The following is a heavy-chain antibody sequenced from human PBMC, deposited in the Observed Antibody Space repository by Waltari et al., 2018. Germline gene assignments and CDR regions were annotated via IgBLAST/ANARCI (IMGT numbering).Heavy chain of an antibody. Sequence: QLQLQESGPGLVKPSETLSLPCTVSGGSISSSSYYWGWIRQPPGKGLEWIGSIYHSGSTYYNPSLKSRVTISVDTSKNQFSLKLSSVTAADTAVYYCARQDTAQPIDYWGQGTLVTVSS. J-gene: IGHJ4*02. CDR3: ARQDTAQPIDY. D-gene: IGHD5-18*01. CDR1: GGSISSSSYY. CDR2: IYHSGST. V-gene: IGHV4-39*01.